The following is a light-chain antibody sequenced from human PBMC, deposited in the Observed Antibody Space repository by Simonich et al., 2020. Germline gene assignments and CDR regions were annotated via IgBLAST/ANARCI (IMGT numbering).Light chain of an antibody. Sequence: DIVMTQSPDSLAVSLGERATINCKSSQSVFYSSNNKNYLAWYQQKPGQPTKLLIYWASTRESGFPDRFSGSGSGTDFTLTISSLQAEDVAVYYCQQYYSTPYTFGQGTKLEIK. CDR1: QSVFYSSNNKNY. CDR2: WAS. V-gene: IGKV4-1*01. J-gene: IGKJ2*01. CDR3: QQYYSTPYT.